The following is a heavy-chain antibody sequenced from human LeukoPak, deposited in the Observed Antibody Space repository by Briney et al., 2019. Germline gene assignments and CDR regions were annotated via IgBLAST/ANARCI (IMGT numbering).Heavy chain of an antibody. V-gene: IGHV4-38-2*02. CDR2: GYHIGST. CDR3: ARVGDYGDYVNWFDP. CDR1: GYSISSGYY. Sequence: PSETLSLTCTVSGYSISSGYYWGWIRQPPGKGLEWIGSGYHIGSTYFNPSLRGRVTILIDIFKNQFSLKMSSVTAADTAIYYCARVGDYGDYVNWFDPWGPGTLVTVSS. D-gene: IGHD4-17*01. J-gene: IGHJ5*02.